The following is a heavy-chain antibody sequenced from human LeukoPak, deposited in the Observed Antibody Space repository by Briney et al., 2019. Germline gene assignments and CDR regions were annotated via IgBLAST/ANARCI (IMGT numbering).Heavy chain of an antibody. J-gene: IGHJ4*02. CDR1: GYTCTSYG. CDR2: ISAYNGNT. CDR3: ARGRKWELLEEPVDY. Sequence: ASVKVSCKASGYTCTSYGISWVRQAPGQGLEWMGWISAYNGNTNYAQKLQGRVTMTTDTSTSTAYMELRSLRSDDTAVYYCARGRKWELLEEPVDYWGQGTLVTVSS. V-gene: IGHV1-18*01. D-gene: IGHD1-26*01.